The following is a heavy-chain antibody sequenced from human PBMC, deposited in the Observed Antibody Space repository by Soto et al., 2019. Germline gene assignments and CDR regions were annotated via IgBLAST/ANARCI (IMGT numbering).Heavy chain of an antibody. CDR3: ARDRSSITGTAGDY. V-gene: IGHV3-74*01. CDR2: IKGDGSSL. J-gene: IGHJ4*02. Sequence: GSLRLSCAASGFTFSSHWMHWVRQTPGKGLVWVSRIKGDGSSLSYADSVKGRFTISRDNAKSTLYLQMNTLRAEDTALYYCARDRSSITGTAGDYWGQGTLVTVSS. D-gene: IGHD1-7*01. CDR1: GFTFSSHW.